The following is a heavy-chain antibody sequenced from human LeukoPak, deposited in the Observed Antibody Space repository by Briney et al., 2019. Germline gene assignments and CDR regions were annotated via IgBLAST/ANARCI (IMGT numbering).Heavy chain of an antibody. CDR3: AKTTNRDSSGYYRVPTLYYFDY. J-gene: IGHJ4*02. V-gene: IGHV3-23*01. CDR1: GFTFSSYA. CDR2: ITGSGGST. D-gene: IGHD3-22*01. Sequence: GGSRRLSCAASGFTFSSYAMNWVRQAPGKGLEWVSAITGSGGSTYYADSVKGRFTISRDNSKNTLYLQMNSLRAEGTAVYYCAKTTNRDSSGYYRVPTLYYFDYWGQGTLVTVSS.